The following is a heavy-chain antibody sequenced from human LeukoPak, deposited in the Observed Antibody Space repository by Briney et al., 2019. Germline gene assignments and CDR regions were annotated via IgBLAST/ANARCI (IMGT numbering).Heavy chain of an antibody. J-gene: IGHJ6*03. V-gene: IGHV4-4*07. Sequence: PSETLSLTCSVSGGSISSYYWSWIRQPPGKGLEWIGRTTTSGSTNYNPSLKSRVTISVDRSKNQVSLKLSSVTTADTAVYYCGRGMVETAIRIPYYYYYMDVWGKGTTVTVSS. D-gene: IGHD2-21*02. CDR1: GGSISSYY. CDR3: GRGMVETAIRIPYYYYYMDV. CDR2: TTTSGST.